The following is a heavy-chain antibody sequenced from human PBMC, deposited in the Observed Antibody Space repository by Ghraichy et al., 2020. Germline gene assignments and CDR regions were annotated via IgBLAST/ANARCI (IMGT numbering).Heavy chain of an antibody. D-gene: IGHD4-17*01. CDR2: ISSSSSYI. J-gene: IGHJ4*02. CDR3: ARVEGSTVTPDY. Sequence: GESLNISCAASGFTFSSYSMNWVRQAPGKGLEWVSSISSSSSYIYYADSVKGRFTISRDNAKNSLYLQMNSLRAEDTAVYYCARVEGSTVTPDYWGQGTLVTVSS. V-gene: IGHV3-21*01. CDR1: GFTFSSYS.